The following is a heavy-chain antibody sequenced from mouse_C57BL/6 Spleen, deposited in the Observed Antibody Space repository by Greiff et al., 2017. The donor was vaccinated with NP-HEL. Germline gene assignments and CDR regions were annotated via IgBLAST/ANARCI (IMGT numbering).Heavy chain of an antibody. J-gene: IGHJ4*01. V-gene: IGHV1-82*01. CDR1: GYAFSSSW. D-gene: IGHD2-1*01. Sequence: QVQLQQSGPELVKPGASVKISCKASGYAFSSSWMNWVKQRPGKGLEWIGRIYPGAGDTNYNGKFKGKATLTADKSSSTAYMQPSSLTSEDSSVCFGARGGLYYGNPYAMDYWGQGTAVTVSS. CDR3: ARGGLYYGNPYAMDY. CDR2: IYPGAGDT.